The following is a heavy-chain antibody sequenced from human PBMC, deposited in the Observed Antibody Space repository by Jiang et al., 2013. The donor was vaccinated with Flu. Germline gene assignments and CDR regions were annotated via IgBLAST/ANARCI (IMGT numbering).Heavy chain of an antibody. Sequence: RLSCAASGFTFSSYAMHWVRQAPGKGLEWVAVISYDRSNKYYADSVKGRFTISRDNSKNTLYLQMNSLRAEDTAVYYCASGDYYGSGRAIDFDYWGQGTLVTVSS. D-gene: IGHD3-10*01. V-gene: IGHV3-30-3*01. CDR1: GFTFSSYA. CDR2: ISYDRSNK. CDR3: ASGDYYGSGRAIDFDY. J-gene: IGHJ4*02.